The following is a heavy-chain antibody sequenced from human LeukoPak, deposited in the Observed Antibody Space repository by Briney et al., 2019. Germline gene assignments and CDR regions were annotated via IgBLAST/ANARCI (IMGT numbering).Heavy chain of an antibody. J-gene: IGHJ4*02. CDR1: GFIFSSYG. D-gene: IGHD3-22*01. CDR2: IWHDGSND. CDR3: AKVTGDYYDTSGAFDY. V-gene: IGHV3-33*06. Sequence: GRSLRLSCAASGFIFSSYGMHWVRQAPGKGLEWVARIWHDGSNDDYADSVKGRFTISRDNSKNTLYQQMNSLRAEDTAIYYCAKVTGDYYDTSGAFDYWGQGTLVTVSS.